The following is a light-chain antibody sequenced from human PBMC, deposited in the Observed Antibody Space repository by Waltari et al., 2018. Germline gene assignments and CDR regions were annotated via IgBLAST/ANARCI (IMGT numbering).Light chain of an antibody. J-gene: IGKJ4*01. V-gene: IGKV3D-15*01. CDR2: YAS. Sequence: ETVMMQSPATLSLSPGERATLSCRASQSVGSTLAWYQQKPGQAPRLLIYYASSRATGIPDRFSGSGSGTEFTFTISSLDPEDVGVYYCQKYNDWPLTFGGGTKVEIK. CDR1: QSVGST. CDR3: QKYNDWPLT.